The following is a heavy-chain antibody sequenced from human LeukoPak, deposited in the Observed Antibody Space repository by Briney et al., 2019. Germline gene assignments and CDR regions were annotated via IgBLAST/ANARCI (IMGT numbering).Heavy chain of an antibody. CDR3: ARDLYASGNYRSYWYFDL. CDR2: IYYNGST. V-gene: IGHV4-59*01. CDR1: GGSISSYY. D-gene: IGHD3-10*01. Sequence: SETLSLTCTVSGGSISSYYWSWIRQPPGKGLEWIGYIYYNGSTNYNPSLKSRVTISVDTSKKQFSLKLNSVTAADTAAYYCARDLYASGNYRSYWYFDLWGRGTLVTVSS. J-gene: IGHJ2*01.